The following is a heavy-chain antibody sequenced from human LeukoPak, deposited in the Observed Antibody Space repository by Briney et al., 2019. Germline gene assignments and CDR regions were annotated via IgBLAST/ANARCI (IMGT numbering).Heavy chain of an antibody. D-gene: IGHD2/OR15-2a*01. Sequence: GGSLRLSCSASGFTFKSYAMHWVRQAPGKGLEWVAVIWYDGSNKYYADSVKGRFTISRDNSKNTLYLQMNSLRAEDTAVYYCARDLGQISYGMDVWGQGTTVTVSS. J-gene: IGHJ6*02. V-gene: IGHV3-33*08. CDR3: ARDLGQISYGMDV. CDR2: IWYDGSNK. CDR1: GFTFKSYA.